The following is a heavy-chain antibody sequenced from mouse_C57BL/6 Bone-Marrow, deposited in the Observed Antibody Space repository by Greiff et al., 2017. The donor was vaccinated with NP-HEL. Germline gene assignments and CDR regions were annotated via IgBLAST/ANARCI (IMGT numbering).Heavy chain of an antibody. V-gene: IGHV1-9*01. CDR1: GYTFTGYW. D-gene: IGHD2-4*01. CDR3: ARSGDYDWFAY. CDR2: ILPGSGST. J-gene: IGHJ3*01. Sequence: LEESGAELMKPGASVKLSCKASGYTFTGYWIDWVKQRPGHGLEWIGEILPGSGSTNYNEKFKGNATFTADKSSTAAYMQLSSLTTEDSASYYCARSGDYDWFAYWGQGTLVTVSA.